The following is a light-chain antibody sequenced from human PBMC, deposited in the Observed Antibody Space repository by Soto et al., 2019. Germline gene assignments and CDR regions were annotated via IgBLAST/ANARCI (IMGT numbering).Light chain of an antibody. Sequence: QSVLTQPPSASGTPGQSVTISCSGGSSNMGTNTVSWYQHLPGTAPKLLIFRSYQRPSGVPDRFSGSKSGTSASLAISGLQSEDEADYYCAAWDDRLSGPVFGTGTKRTVL. CDR2: RSY. V-gene: IGLV1-44*01. CDR3: AAWDDRLSGPV. CDR1: SSNMGTNT. J-gene: IGLJ1*01.